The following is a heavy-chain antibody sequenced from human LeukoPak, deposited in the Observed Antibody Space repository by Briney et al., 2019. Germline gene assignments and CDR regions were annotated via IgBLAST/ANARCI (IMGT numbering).Heavy chain of an antibody. CDR2: IYASGKT. V-gene: IGHV4-61*02. CDR1: GASISSGGYY. J-gene: IGHJ5*02. D-gene: IGHD6-19*01. Sequence: SETLSLTCTVSGASISSGGYYWSWIRQPAGKGLEWIGRIYASGKTNYNPSLKSRVTISVDTSNNQFSLNLSSVTAADTAVYYCARDSSGWYRWFDPWGQGTLVTVSS. CDR3: ARDSSGWYRWFDP.